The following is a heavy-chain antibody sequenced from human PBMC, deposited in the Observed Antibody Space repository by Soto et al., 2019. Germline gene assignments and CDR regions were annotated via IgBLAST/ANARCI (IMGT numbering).Heavy chain of an antibody. CDR2: IYWDDDK. Sequence: SGPTLVNPTQTLTLTCTFSGFSLSTSGVGVGWIRQPPGKALEWLALIYWDDDKRYSPSLKSRLTITKDTSKNQVVLTMTNRDPMDTGTYYCARKGPEDWPLDYWGQGTLVTVSS. CDR1: GFSLSTSGVG. J-gene: IGHJ4*02. CDR3: ARKGPEDWPLDY. V-gene: IGHV2-5*02. D-gene: IGHD3-9*01.